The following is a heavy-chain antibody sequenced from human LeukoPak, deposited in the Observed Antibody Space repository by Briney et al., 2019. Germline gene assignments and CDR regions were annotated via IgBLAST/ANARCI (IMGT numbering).Heavy chain of an antibody. V-gene: IGHV5-51*01. D-gene: IGHD6-6*01. CDR1: GYSFTSYW. J-gene: IGHJ6*03. CDR2: IYPGDSDT. Sequence: GESLKISCKGSGYSFTSYWIGWVRQMPGKGLEWMGIIYPGDSDTRYSPSFQGQVTISADKSISTAYLQWSSLKASDTAMYYCARHSHSSSIGGMGGYYYYMDVWGKGTTVTVSS. CDR3: ARHSHSSSIGGMGGYYYYMDV.